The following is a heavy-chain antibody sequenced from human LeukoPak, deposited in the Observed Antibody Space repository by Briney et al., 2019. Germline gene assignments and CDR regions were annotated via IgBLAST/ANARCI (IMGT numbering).Heavy chain of an antibody. CDR2: ISSSGGST. CDR1: GFAFRNSA. V-gene: IGHV3-23*01. Sequence: PGGSLRLSCAASGFAFRNSAMNWVRQSPGKGLEWVSGISSSGGSTYYDDSVKGRFTISRDNSKNTLYLQMNLLTPEASAVYYCAKDSGAASDFDAFAVCGQGAMVAASS. CDR3: AKDSGAASDFDAFAV. J-gene: IGHJ3*01. D-gene: IGHD6-13*01.